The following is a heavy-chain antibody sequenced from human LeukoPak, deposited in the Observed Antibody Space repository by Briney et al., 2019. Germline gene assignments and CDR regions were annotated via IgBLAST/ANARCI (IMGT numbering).Heavy chain of an antibody. CDR1: GGSISSYY. D-gene: IGHD4-17*01. Sequence: SETLSLTCTVSGGSISSYYWSWIRQPAGKGLEWIGRIYTSGSTNYNPSLKSRVTMSVDTTKNQFSLKLSSVTAADTAVYYCARDRSTRYGAWIDYWGQGTLVTVSS. CDR3: ARDRSTRYGAWIDY. J-gene: IGHJ4*02. CDR2: IYTSGST. V-gene: IGHV4-4*07.